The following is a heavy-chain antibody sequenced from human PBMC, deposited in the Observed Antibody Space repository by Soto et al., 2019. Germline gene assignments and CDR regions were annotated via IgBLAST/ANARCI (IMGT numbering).Heavy chain of an antibody. CDR2: IYYSGST. Sequence: SSETLSLTCTVSGGSISSYYWSWIRQPPGKGLEWIGYIYYSGSTNYNPSLKSRVTISVDTSKNQFSLKLSSVTAADTAVYYCARDASYDFWSGYQTYNWFDPWGQGTLVTVS. CDR1: GGSISSYY. D-gene: IGHD3-3*01. CDR3: ARDASYDFWSGYQTYNWFDP. J-gene: IGHJ5*02. V-gene: IGHV4-59*01.